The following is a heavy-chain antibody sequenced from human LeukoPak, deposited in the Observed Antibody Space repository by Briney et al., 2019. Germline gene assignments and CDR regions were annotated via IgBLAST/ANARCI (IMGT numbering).Heavy chain of an antibody. V-gene: IGHV3-30*04. Sequence: GGSLRLSRAASGFTFSSYAMHWVRQAPGKGLEWVAVISYDGSNKYYADSVKGRFTISRDNSKNTLYLQMNSLRAEDTAVYYCAGGPNGSGSPYYFDYWGQGTLVTVSS. CDR3: AGGPNGSGSPYYFDY. D-gene: IGHD3-10*01. CDR2: ISYDGSNK. J-gene: IGHJ4*02. CDR1: GFTFSSYA.